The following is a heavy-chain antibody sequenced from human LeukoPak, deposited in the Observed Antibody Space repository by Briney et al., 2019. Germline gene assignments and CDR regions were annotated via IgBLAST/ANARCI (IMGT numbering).Heavy chain of an antibody. CDR3: AKDGSYLNYYYYGMDV. CDR2: ISGSGGST. V-gene: IGHV3-23*01. CDR1: EFTFSSYA. J-gene: IGHJ6*02. Sequence: GGSLRLSCAASEFTFSSYAMSWVRQAPGKGLEWVSAISGSGGSTYYADSVKGRFTISRDNSKNTLYLQMNSLRAEDTAVYYCAKDGSYLNYYYYGMDVWGQGTTVTVSS. D-gene: IGHD1-26*01.